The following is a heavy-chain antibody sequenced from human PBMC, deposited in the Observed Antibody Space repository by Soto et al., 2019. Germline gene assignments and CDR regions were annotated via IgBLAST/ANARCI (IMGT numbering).Heavy chain of an antibody. CDR1: IKKEMV. J-gene: IGHJ5*02. D-gene: IGHD3-16*01. V-gene: IGHV2-5*02. Sequence: IKKEMVVGWIRQPPGKALEWLALIYWDDDKRYSPSLKSRPTITKDTSKNQVVLTMTNMDPVDTATYYCAHRFLGHWFDPWGQATLVTVSS. CDR3: AHRFLGHWFDP. CDR2: IYWDDDK.